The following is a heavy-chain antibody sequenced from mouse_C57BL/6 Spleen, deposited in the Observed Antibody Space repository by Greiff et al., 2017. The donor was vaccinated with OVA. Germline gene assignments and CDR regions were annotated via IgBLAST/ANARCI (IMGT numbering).Heavy chain of an antibody. V-gene: IGHV1-9*01. D-gene: IGHD4-1*01. J-gene: IGHJ2*01. Sequence: QVQLQQSGAELMKPGASVKLSCKATGYTFTGYWIEWVKQRPGHGLEWIGEILPGSGSTNYNEKFKGKATFTADTSSNTAYMQLSSLTTDDSAIYYCARTPLNWDWRYYFDYWGQGTTLTVSS. CDR3: ARTPLNWDWRYYFDY. CDR1: GYTFTGYW. CDR2: ILPGSGST.